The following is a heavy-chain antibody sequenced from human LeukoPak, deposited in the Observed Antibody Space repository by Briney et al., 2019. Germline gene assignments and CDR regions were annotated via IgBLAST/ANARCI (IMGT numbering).Heavy chain of an antibody. J-gene: IGHJ6*03. V-gene: IGHV1-69*13. D-gene: IGHD2-2*01. CDR3: ARVVGGYCSSTSCPQPAGGYYYYMDV. CDR1: GGTFSSYA. Sequence: SVKVSCKASGGTFSSYAISWVRQAPGQGLEWMGGIIPIFGTANYAQKFQGRVTITADESTSTAYMELSSLRSEDTAVYYCARVVGGYCSSTSCPQPAGGYYYYMDVWGKGTTVTVSS. CDR2: IIPIFGTA.